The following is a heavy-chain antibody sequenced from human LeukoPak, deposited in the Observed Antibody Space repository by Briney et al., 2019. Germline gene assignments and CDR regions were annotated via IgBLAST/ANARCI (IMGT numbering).Heavy chain of an antibody. CDR2: ISGSSGST. V-gene: IGHV3-23*01. Sequence: PGGSLRLSCAASGFTFGSYAVTWVRKAPGKGLKWASHISGSSGSTYHSDSVKGRFTISRNNSKNTVYLQMNSLRAEDTAVYYCAKTTAGHSSGRDPGWPVDYWGQGTLVTVSS. CDR3: AKTTAGHSSGRDPGWPVDY. J-gene: IGHJ4*02. CDR1: GFTFGSYA. D-gene: IGHD6-19*01.